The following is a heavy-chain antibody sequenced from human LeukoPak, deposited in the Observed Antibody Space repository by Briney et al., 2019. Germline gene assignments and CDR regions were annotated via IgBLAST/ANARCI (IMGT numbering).Heavy chain of an antibody. V-gene: IGHV1-69-2*01. D-gene: IGHD1-20*01. CDR3: ATVLPQYNWPRGY. Sequence: GASVKVSCKASGYTFTDYYMHWVQQAPGKGLEWMGRVDPEDGETIYAEKFQGRVTITADTSTDTAYMELSSLRSEDTAVYYCATVLPQYNWPRGYWGQGTLITVSS. J-gene: IGHJ4*02. CDR2: VDPEDGET. CDR1: GYTFTDYY.